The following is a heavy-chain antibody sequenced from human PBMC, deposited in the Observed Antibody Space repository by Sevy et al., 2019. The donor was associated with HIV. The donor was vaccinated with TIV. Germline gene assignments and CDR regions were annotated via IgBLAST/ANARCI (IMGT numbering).Heavy chain of an antibody. D-gene: IGHD2-15*01. CDR2: IIPIFGTA. Sequence: ASVKVSCKASGDTFSSYAISWVRQAPGQGLEWMGGIIPIFGTANYALKFQGRVTITADESTSTAYMELSSLRSEDTAVYYCARSDIVVVVAATVYYYGMDVWGQGTTVTVSS. V-gene: IGHV1-69*13. CDR3: ARSDIVVVVAATVYYYGMDV. CDR1: GDTFSSYA. J-gene: IGHJ6*02.